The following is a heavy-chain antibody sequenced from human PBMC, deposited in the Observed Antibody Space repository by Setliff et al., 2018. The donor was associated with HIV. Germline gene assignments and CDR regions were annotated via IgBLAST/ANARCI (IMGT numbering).Heavy chain of an antibody. D-gene: IGHD6-25*01. CDR3: ARYSPRGYTLTGPY. V-gene: IGHV4-61*01. J-gene: IGHJ4*02. CDR1: GGSVSSGSYY. CDR2: IYYSGST. Sequence: PSETLSLPCTVSGGSVSSGSYYWSWIRQPPGKGLEWIGYIYYSGSTKHNPSLKSRVTISLDTSKNQFSLKLTSVTAADTAVYYGARYSPRGYTLTGPYWGQGTLVTVSS.